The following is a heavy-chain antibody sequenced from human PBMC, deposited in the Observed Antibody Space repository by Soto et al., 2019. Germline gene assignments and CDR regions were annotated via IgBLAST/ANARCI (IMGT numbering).Heavy chain of an antibody. D-gene: IGHD1-26*01. J-gene: IGHJ6*02. V-gene: IGHV1-18*01. CDR3: ARAPVPGLEILNKQYYYYGMDV. CDR1: GYTFTSYG. Sequence: GASVKVSCKASGYTFTSYGISWVRQAPGQGLEWMGGISAYNGNTNYAQKLQGRVTMTTDTSTSTAYMELRSLRSDDTAVYYCARAPVPGLEILNKQYYYYGMDVWGQGTTVTVSS. CDR2: ISAYNGNT.